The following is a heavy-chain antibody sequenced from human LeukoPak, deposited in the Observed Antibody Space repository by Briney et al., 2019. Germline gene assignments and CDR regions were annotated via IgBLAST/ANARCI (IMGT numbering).Heavy chain of an antibody. D-gene: IGHD4-23*01. Sequence: SETLSLTCTVSGGSISSSSYYWGWIRQPPGKGLEWIGSIYYSGSTYYNPSLKSRVTISVDTSKNQFSLKLSSVTAADTAVYYCARGVSRWGYMDVWGKGTTVTVSS. J-gene: IGHJ6*03. CDR3: ARGVSRWGYMDV. CDR1: GGSISSSSYY. CDR2: IYYSGST. V-gene: IGHV4-39*07.